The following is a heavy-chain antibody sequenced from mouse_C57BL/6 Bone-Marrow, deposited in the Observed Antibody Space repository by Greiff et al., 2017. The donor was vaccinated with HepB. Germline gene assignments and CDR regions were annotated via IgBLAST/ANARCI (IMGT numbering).Heavy chain of an antibody. Sequence: QVHVKQSGAELARPGASVKLSCKASGYTFTSYGISWVKQRTGQGLEWIGEIYPRSGNTYYNEKFKGKATLTADKSSSTAYMELRSLTSEDSAVYFCARRGDSSGYDYAMDYWGQGTSVTVSS. J-gene: IGHJ4*01. D-gene: IGHD3-2*02. CDR3: ARRGDSSGYDYAMDY. V-gene: IGHV1-81*01. CDR1: GYTFTSYG. CDR2: IYPRSGNT.